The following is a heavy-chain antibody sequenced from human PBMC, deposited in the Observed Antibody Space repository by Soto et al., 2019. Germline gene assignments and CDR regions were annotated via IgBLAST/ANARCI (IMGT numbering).Heavy chain of an antibody. CDR2: ISGSGGYT. CDR3: AKGIQWELPLEY. CDR1: GFTFSAYA. V-gene: IGHV3-23*01. Sequence: ESGGGLVQPGGSLRLTCAASGFTFSAYAMTWVRQALGTGLEWVSAISGSGGYTYYANSVKGRFAISRDNSKNTLYLQMNSLRAEDTAVYHCAKGIQWELPLEYWGQGTLVTVSS. D-gene: IGHD1-26*01. J-gene: IGHJ4*02.